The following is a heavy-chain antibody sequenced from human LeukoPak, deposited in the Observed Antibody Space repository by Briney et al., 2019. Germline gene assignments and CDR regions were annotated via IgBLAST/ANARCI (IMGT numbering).Heavy chain of an antibody. CDR3: ARDTSRQGAFDI. CDR2: IIPIFGTA. V-gene: IGHV1-69*01. Sequence: SVKVSCKASGGTFSSYAISWVRQAPGQGLEWMGGIIPIFGTANYAQKFQGRVTITADESTSTAYMELSSLRSEDTAVYYCARDTSRQGAFDIWGQGTMVTVSS. J-gene: IGHJ3*02. D-gene: IGHD2-2*01. CDR1: GGTFSSYA.